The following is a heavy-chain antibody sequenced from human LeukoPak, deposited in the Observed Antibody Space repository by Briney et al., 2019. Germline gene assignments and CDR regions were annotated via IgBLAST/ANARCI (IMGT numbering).Heavy chain of an antibody. V-gene: IGHV4-31*03. CDR2: MYYRGAT. CDR3: ARAHDSSGYNIFDF. CDR1: GYSISDGGYF. Sequence: SETLSLTCTVSGYSISDGGYFWSWARQHPGKGLEWIGYMYYRGATYYNPSLKSRVSISVDASKNLFSLNLSSVTGADTALYYCARAHDSSGYNIFDFWGRGTLVTVSS. D-gene: IGHD3-22*01. J-gene: IGHJ4*02.